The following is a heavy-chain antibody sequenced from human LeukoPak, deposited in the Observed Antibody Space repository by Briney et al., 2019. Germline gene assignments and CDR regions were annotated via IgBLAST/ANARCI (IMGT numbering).Heavy chain of an antibody. CDR3: ARDGRRYSGSYYYFDY. J-gene: IGHJ4*02. Sequence: ASVKVSCKASGGTFSSYAISWVRQAPGQGLERMGGIIPIFGTANYAQKFQGRVTITTDESTSTAYMELCSLRSEDTAVYYCARDGRRYSGSYYYFDYWGQGTLVTVSS. CDR1: GGTFSSYA. V-gene: IGHV1-69*05. D-gene: IGHD1-26*01. CDR2: IIPIFGTA.